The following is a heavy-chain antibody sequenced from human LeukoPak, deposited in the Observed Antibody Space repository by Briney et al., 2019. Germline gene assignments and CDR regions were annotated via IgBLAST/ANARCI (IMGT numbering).Heavy chain of an antibody. CDR1: GFTFSSYW. CDR2: IKQDGSEK. Sequence: GGSLRLSCAASGFTFSSYWMSWVRQAPGKGLEWVANIKQDGSEKYYVDSVKGRFTISRDNAKNSLYLQMNSLRAEDTAVYYCAREGYDSSGYPDDAFDIWGQGTMVTVSS. J-gene: IGHJ3*02. V-gene: IGHV3-7*01. D-gene: IGHD3-22*01. CDR3: AREGYDSSGYPDDAFDI.